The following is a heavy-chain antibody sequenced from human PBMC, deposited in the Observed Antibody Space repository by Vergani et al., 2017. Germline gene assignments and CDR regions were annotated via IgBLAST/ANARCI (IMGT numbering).Heavy chain of an antibody. CDR2: INPNSGGT. J-gene: IGHJ5*02. D-gene: IGHD1-7*01. CDR3: ARDPDWNYVSDEHENWFDP. V-gene: IGHV1-2*02. CDR1: GYTFTGYY. Sequence: QVQLVQSGAEVKKPGASVKVSCKASGYTFTGYYMHWVRQAPGQGLEWMGWINPNSGGTNYAQKFQGRVTMTRDTSISTAYMELSRLRSDDTAVYYCARDPDWNYVSDEHENWFDPWGQGTLVTVSS.